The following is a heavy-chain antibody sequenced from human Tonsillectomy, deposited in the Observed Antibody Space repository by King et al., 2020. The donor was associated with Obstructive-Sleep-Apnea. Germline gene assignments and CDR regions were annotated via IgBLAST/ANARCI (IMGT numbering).Heavy chain of an antibody. CDR3: AKPSSSWAISAFDI. CDR2: LSWNIGCI. Sequence: VQLVEAGGGLVQPGRSLRLSCAASGCTFDDYAMHGVRQAPGKGLEWVSVLSWNIGCIGSADSLKGRFTISRENAKNSLKLQMNSVRAEDTALYYCAKPSSSWAISAFDIWGQGTLVTVSS. D-gene: IGHD6-13*01. J-gene: IGHJ3*02. CDR1: GCTFDDYA. V-gene: IGHV3-9*01.